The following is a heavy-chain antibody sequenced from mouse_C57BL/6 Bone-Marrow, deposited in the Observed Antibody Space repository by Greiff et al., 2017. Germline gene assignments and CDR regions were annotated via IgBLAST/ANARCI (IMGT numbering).Heavy chain of an antibody. D-gene: IGHD1-1*01. CDR1: GFNIKDYY. J-gene: IGHJ1*03. CDR2: IDPEDGET. V-gene: IGHV14-2*01. CDR3: ARKPGSSPYWYFDV. Sequence: VQLKQSGAELVKPGASVKLSCTASGFNIKDYYMHWVKQRTEQGLGWIGRIDPEDGETKYAPKVQGKASITADTSSNTAYLQLSSLTSEDTAVYYCARKPGSSPYWYFDVWGTGTTVTVSS.